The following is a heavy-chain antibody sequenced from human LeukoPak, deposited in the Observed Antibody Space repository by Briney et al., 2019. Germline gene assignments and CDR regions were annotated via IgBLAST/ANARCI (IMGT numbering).Heavy chain of an antibody. CDR3: AREVELAGRSFGY. Sequence: SETLSLTCTVSGGSISSSSYYWGWIRQPPGKGLEWIGSIYYSGSTYYNPSLKSRVTMSVDMSKKQFSLNLRSVTAADTAVCYCAREVELAGRSFGYWGQGTLVTVSS. D-gene: IGHD6-19*01. CDR1: GGSISSSSYY. V-gene: IGHV4-39*07. CDR2: IYYSGST. J-gene: IGHJ4*02.